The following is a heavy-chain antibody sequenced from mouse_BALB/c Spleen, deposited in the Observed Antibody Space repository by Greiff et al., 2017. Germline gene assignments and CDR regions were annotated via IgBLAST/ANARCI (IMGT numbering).Heavy chain of an antibody. Sequence: VQLQQSGAELVKPGASVKLSCTASGFNIKDTYMHWVKQRPEQGLEWIGRIDPANGNTKYDPKFQGKATITADTSSNTAYLQLSSLTSEDTAVYYCARISYYGSSDAMDYWGQGTSVTVSS. CDR2: IDPANGNT. V-gene: IGHV14-3*02. CDR3: ARISYYGSSDAMDY. J-gene: IGHJ4*01. CDR1: GFNIKDTY. D-gene: IGHD1-1*01.